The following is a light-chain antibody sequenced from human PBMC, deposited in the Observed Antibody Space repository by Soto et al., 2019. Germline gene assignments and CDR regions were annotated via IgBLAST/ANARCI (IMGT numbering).Light chain of an antibody. J-gene: IGLJ1*01. CDR2: RNN. Sequence: QSVLTQPPSASGTPGQRVTISCSGSSSNIGSNYVYWYQQLPGTAPQIIIYRNNQRPSGVPDRISGSKSGTSASLAISGLRSEDEADYYCSAWDDSLSGYVFGTGTKGHRP. CDR3: SAWDDSLSGYV. CDR1: SSNIGSNY. V-gene: IGLV1-47*01.